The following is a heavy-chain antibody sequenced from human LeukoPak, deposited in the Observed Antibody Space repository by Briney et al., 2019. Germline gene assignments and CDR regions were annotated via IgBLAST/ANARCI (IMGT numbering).Heavy chain of an antibody. Sequence: ASVKVSCKASGGTFSSYAISWVRQAPGQGLEWMGGIIPIFGTANYAQKFQGRVTITADESTGTAYMELSSLRPEDTAVYYCARAPHGDFVGYFDYWGQGTLVTVSS. V-gene: IGHV1-69*01. J-gene: IGHJ4*02. CDR1: GGTFSSYA. D-gene: IGHD4-17*01. CDR2: IIPIFGTA. CDR3: ARAPHGDFVGYFDY.